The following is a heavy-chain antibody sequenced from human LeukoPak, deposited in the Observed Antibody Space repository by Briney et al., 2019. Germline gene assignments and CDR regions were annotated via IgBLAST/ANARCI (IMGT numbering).Heavy chain of an antibody. CDR2: IYHSGST. CDR1: GYSISSGYY. V-gene: IGHV4-38-2*01. Sequence: PSETLSLTCAVSGYSISSGYYWGWIRQPPGKGLEWIGSIYHSGSTYYNPSLKSRVTISVDTSKNQFSLKLSSVTAADTAVYYCARLANWAVWRQGTLVTVSS. CDR3: ARLANWAV. J-gene: IGHJ4*02. D-gene: IGHD7-27*01.